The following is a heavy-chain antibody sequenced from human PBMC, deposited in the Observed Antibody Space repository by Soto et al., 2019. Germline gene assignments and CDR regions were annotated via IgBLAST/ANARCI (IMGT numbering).Heavy chain of an antibody. V-gene: IGHV3-7*05. CDR2: IKQDGSEK. CDR1: GFNLCSYW. CDR3: ARYGSTGYYYYGMDV. J-gene: IGHJ6*02. D-gene: IGHD2-8*02. Sequence: PGGSLRLSCAAAGFNLCSYWMSWVRQAPGKGLEWVANIKQDGSEKYYVDSVKGRFTISRDNAKNSLYLQMNSLRAEDTAVYYCARYGSTGYYYYGMDVWGQGTTVTVS.